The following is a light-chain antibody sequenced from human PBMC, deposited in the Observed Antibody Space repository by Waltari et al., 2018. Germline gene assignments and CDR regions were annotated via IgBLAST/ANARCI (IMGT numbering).Light chain of an antibody. CDR1: NIGGRS. J-gene: IGLJ1*01. CDR2: DDS. CDR3: QVWDSASDHYV. Sequence: SYVLTQPPSVSVAPGETASITCGENNIGGRSVHWYQQKPGQAPVLIVYDDSGRPSGIPERFSCSNSGNTATLTISRVEAGDEADYYCQVWDSASDHYVFGTGTKVTAL. V-gene: IGLV3-21*02.